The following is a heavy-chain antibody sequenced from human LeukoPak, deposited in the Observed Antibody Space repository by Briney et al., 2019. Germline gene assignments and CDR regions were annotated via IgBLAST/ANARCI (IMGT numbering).Heavy chain of an antibody. D-gene: IGHD2-2*01. CDR1: GYTFTGYY. V-gene: IGHV1-2*02. CDR2: INPNSGGT. Sequence: ASVKVSCKASGYTFTGYYMHWVRQAPGQGLEWMGWINPNSGGTNYAQKFQGRVTMTRDTSISTAYMELSRLRSDDTAVYYCARGRIVVVLDATVTTLEYYFDYWGQGTLVTVSS. CDR3: ARGRIVVVLDATVTTLEYYFDY. J-gene: IGHJ4*02.